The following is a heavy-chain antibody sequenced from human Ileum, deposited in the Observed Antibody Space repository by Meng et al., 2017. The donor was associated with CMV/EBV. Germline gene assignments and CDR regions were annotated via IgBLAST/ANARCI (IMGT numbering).Heavy chain of an antibody. CDR1: GFTCRSYA. Sequence: LSCAASGFTCRSYAMNWVRQAPGKGLEWVSVIYSGGSSTYYADSVKGRFTISRDNSKNTLYLQMNSLRAEDTAVYYCAKVDVYWFDPWGQGTLVTVSS. J-gene: IGHJ5*02. CDR3: AKVDVYWFDP. V-gene: IGHV3-23*03. D-gene: IGHD3-16*01. CDR2: IYSGGSST.